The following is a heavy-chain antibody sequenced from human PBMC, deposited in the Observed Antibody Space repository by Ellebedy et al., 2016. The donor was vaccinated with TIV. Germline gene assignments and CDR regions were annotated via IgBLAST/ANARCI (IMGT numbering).Heavy chain of an antibody. CDR1: GLTFSSFA. CDR2: ISNTGSRT. J-gene: IGHJ4*02. V-gene: IGHV3-23*01. CDR3: ARGSLYGY. Sequence: GESLKISCAASGLTFSSFAMSWVRQAPGKGLEWVSTISNTGSRTYYADSVEGRFIISRDNSKKTLYLQMNSLRAEDTAVYYCARGSLYGYWGQGTLVTVSS. D-gene: IGHD2-2*02.